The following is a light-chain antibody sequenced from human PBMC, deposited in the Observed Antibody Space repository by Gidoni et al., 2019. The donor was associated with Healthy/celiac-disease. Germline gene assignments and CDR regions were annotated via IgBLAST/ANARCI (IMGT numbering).Light chain of an antibody. V-gene: IGKV1-39*01. CDR1: QSISSY. Sequence: DIQMTQSPSSLSASVGDRVTITCRASQSISSYLNWYQQKPGKAPKLLIYAASSLQSGVPSRLSGSGSGTDVTLTISSLQPEDFATYYCQKSYRTPLTFGGGTKVEIK. J-gene: IGKJ4*01. CDR2: AAS. CDR3: QKSYRTPLT.